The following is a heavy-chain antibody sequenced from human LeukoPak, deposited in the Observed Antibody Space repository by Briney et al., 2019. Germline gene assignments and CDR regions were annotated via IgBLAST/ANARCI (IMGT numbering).Heavy chain of an antibody. D-gene: IGHD6-13*01. V-gene: IGHV1-2*02. CDR1: GYTFTGYY. J-gene: IGHJ5*02. CDR3: AREGYSSSLNWFDP. Sequence: ASVKVSCKASGYTFTGYYIHWVRQAPGQGLEWMGWINPNSGGTNYAQKFQGRVTMTRDTSISTAYMELSRLRSDDTAVYYCAREGYSSSLNWFDPWGQGTLVTVSS. CDR2: INPNSGGT.